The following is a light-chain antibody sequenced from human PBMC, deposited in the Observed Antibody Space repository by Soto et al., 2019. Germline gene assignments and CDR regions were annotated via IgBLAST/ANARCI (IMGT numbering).Light chain of an antibody. Sequence: QLVLTQPPSASGTPGQRVTISCSGSSSSIGSNTVNWYQQLPGTAPKLLIYGHNQRPSGVPDRFSGSKSGTSASLAISGLQSEDEADYYCAAWDDSLSGRVFGGGTKVTVL. CDR1: SSSIGSNT. J-gene: IGLJ2*01. CDR2: GHN. CDR3: AAWDDSLSGRV. V-gene: IGLV1-44*01.